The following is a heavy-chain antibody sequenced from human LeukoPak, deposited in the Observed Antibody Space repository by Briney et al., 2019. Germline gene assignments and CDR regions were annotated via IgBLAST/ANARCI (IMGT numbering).Heavy chain of an antibody. CDR1: GFMFRKSW. J-gene: IGHJ4*02. V-gene: IGHV3-7*01. Sequence: PGGSLRLSCAASGFMFRKSWMNWVRQAPGKGLEWVAHIKDDGNAQYYVDSVKGRFTISRDNAKESVDLQMDSLTVEDTAVYYCASLLRIVPTTSVHWGQGTVVTVSS. CDR3: ASLLRIVPTTSVH. CDR2: IKDDGNAQ. D-gene: IGHD1-26*01.